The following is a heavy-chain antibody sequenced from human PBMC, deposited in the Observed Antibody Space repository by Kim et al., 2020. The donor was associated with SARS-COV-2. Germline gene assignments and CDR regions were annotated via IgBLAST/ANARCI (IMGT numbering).Heavy chain of an antibody. D-gene: IGHD6-6*01. CDR3: ARGGAAPYYYYGMDV. V-gene: IGHV4-59*13. CDR1: GGSISSYY. Sequence: SETLSLTCTVSGGSISSYYWSWIRQPPGKGLEWIGYIYYSGSTNYNPSLKSRVTISVDTSKNQFSLKLSSVTAADTAVYYCARGGAAPYYYYGMDVRGQG. J-gene: IGHJ6*02. CDR2: IYYSGST.